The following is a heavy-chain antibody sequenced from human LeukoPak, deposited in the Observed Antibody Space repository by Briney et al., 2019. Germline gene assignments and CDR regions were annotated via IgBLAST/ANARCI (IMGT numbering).Heavy chain of an antibody. Sequence: GGSLRLSCAASGFTFSSYGISWVRHDPGKGLEWVSGINWNGGSTGYEDSVKGRFTISRDNAKNSLSLQLNSLRAEDTAVYYGARAHNWKYGTFDGWGQGTLVTVSS. D-gene: IGHD1-7*01. J-gene: IGHJ4*02. CDR3: ARAHNWKYGTFDG. CDR2: INWNGGST. V-gene: IGHV3-20*04. CDR1: GFTFSSYG.